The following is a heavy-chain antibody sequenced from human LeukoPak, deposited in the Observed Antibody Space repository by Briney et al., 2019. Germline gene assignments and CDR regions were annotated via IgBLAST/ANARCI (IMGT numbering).Heavy chain of an antibody. V-gene: IGHV1-2*02. CDR1: GYTFTGYY. CDR2: INPNSGGT. CDR3: ARRGIAAAGAFDI. Sequence: ASVKVSCTASGYTFTGYYMHWVRQAPGQGLEWMGWINPNSGGTNYAQKFQGRVTMTRDTSISTAYMELSRLRSDDTAVYYCARRGIAAAGAFDIWGQGTMVTVSS. D-gene: IGHD6-13*01. J-gene: IGHJ3*02.